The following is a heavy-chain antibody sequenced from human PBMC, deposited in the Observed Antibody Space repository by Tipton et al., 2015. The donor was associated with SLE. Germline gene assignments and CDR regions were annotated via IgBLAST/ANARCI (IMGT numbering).Heavy chain of an antibody. V-gene: IGHV3-21*05. CDR2: ISSSSSYI. D-gene: IGHD6-19*01. CDR3: AREGYSSGWYYFDY. Sequence: SLRLSCAASGFTFSSYSMNWVRQAPGKGLEWVSYISSSSSYIYYADSVKGRFTISRDNAKNSLYLQMNSLRAEDTAVYYCAREGYSSGWYYFDYWGQGTLVTVSS. J-gene: IGHJ4*02. CDR1: GFTFSSYS.